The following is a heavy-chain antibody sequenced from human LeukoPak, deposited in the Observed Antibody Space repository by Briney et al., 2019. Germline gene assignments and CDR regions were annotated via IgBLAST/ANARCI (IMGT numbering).Heavy chain of an antibody. V-gene: IGHV3-33*06. CDR1: GFTFSNSW. CDR2: IWYDGSNK. D-gene: IGHD6-13*01. Sequence: GGSLRLSCAASGFTFSNSWMKWVRQAPGKGLEWVAVIWYDGSNKDYADSVKGRLTISRDNSKDTLYLQMSSLRAEDTAVYYCAKDRTAAGTSGFDHWGQGTLVTVSS. CDR3: AKDRTAAGTSGFDH. J-gene: IGHJ4*02.